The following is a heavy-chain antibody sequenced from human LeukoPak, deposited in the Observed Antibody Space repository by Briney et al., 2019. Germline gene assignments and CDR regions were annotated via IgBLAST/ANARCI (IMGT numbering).Heavy chain of an antibody. Sequence: PGGSLRLSCAASGFTFSSYSMNWVRQAPGKGLEWVSYISSSSSTIYYADSVKGRFTISRDNAKNSLYLQMNSLRAEDTAVYYCAREECRRFNGYWGQGTLVTVSS. V-gene: IGHV3-48*01. J-gene: IGHJ4*02. CDR1: GFTFSSYS. CDR2: ISSSSSTI. CDR3: AREECRRFNGY. D-gene: IGHD5-12*01.